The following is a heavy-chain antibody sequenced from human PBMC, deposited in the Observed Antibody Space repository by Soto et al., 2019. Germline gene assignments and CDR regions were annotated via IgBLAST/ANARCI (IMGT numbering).Heavy chain of an antibody. V-gene: IGHV3-49*03. Sequence: EVQLVESGGDLVQPGRSLRLSCTTSGFTVGDYAVTWFRQAPGKGPEWVGFIRSKAYGGTTQYAASVKGRFTISRDDSKSIAYLQMNSLKTEDTAVYYCVRSRREDPFDYWGQGTLVTVSS. J-gene: IGHJ4*02. CDR3: VRSRREDPFDY. CDR1: GFTVGDYA. D-gene: IGHD2-15*01. CDR2: IRSKAYGGTT.